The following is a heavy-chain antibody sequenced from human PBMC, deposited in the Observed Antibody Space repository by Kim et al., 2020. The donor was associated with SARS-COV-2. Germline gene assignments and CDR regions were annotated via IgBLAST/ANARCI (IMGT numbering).Heavy chain of an antibody. V-gene: IGHV4-59*01. Sequence: SETLSLTCTVSGGSISSYYWSWIRQPPGKGLEWIGYIYYSGSTNYNPSLKSRVTISVDTSKNQFSLKLSSVTAADTAVYYCARGVWFGELYYFDYWGQGTLVTVSS. CDR1: GGSISSYY. CDR3: ARGVWFGELYYFDY. J-gene: IGHJ4*02. D-gene: IGHD3-10*01. CDR2: IYYSGST.